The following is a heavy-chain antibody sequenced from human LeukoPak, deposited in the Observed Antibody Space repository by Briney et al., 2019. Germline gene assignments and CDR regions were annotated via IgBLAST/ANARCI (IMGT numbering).Heavy chain of an antibody. J-gene: IGHJ6*03. CDR3: ARETSQKGAHCMDV. CDR1: GGSFSGYY. D-gene: IGHD3-16*01. V-gene: IGHV4-34*01. CDR2: INHSGST. Sequence: SETLSLTCAVYGGSFSGYYWSWIRQPPGEGLEWIGEINHSGSTNYNPSLKSRVTISVDTSKNQFSLKLSSVTAADTAVYYCARETSQKGAHCMDVWGKGTTVTISS.